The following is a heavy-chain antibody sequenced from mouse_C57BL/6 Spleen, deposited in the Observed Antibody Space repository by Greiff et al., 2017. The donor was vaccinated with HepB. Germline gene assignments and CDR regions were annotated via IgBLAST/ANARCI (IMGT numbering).Heavy chain of an antibody. V-gene: IGHV1-54*01. J-gene: IGHJ2*01. D-gene: IGHD4-1*01. Sequence: VQLQQSGAELVRPGTSVKVSCKASGYAFTNYLIEWVKQRPGQGLEWIGVINPGSGGTNYNEKFKGKATLTADKSSSTAYMQLSSLTSEDSAVYFCARWGLTADYWGQGTTLTVSS. CDR1: GYAFTNYL. CDR2: INPGSGGT. CDR3: ARWGLTADY.